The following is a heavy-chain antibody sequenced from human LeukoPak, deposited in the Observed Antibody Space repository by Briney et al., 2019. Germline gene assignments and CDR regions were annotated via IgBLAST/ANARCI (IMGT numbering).Heavy chain of an antibody. V-gene: IGHV3-30*18. J-gene: IGHJ6*02. Sequence: GRSLRLSCAASGFTLSSYGMHWVRQAPGKGLEWVAVILYDGSDKYYADSVKGRFPIYRDNSKNTLFLQMNSLRAEDTAVYHCVKAIFGGGNFYYYGMDVWGQGTTVTVSS. CDR2: ILYDGSDK. CDR1: GFTLSSYG. D-gene: IGHD3-3*01. CDR3: VKAIFGGGNFYYYGMDV.